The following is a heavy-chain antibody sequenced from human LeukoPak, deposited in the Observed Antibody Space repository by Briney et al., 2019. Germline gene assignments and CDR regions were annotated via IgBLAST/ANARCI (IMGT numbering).Heavy chain of an antibody. CDR3: ARGDAAAAGRPRLNY. Sequence: GASVKVSCKASGYTFTGYYMHWVRQAPGQGLEWMGWINPNSGGTNYAQKFQGRVTMTRDTSISTAYMELSRLRSDDTAVYYCARGDAAAAGRPRLNYWGQGTLVTVSS. CDR2: INPNSGGT. CDR1: GYTFTGYY. V-gene: IGHV1-2*02. D-gene: IGHD6-13*01. J-gene: IGHJ4*02.